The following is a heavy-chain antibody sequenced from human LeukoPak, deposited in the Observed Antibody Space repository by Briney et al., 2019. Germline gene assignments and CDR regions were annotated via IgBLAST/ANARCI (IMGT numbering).Heavy chain of an antibody. J-gene: IGHJ5*02. CDR3: ASSTGPSYGFVDP. CDR1: GYTFTGYY. Sequence: GASVKVSCKASGYTFTGYYMHWVRQAPGQGLEWMGWINPNSGGTNYAQKFQGRATMTRDTSISTAYMELSRLRSDDTAVYYCASSTGPSYGFVDPWGQGTLVTVSS. V-gene: IGHV1-2*02. CDR2: INPNSGGT. D-gene: IGHD5-18*01.